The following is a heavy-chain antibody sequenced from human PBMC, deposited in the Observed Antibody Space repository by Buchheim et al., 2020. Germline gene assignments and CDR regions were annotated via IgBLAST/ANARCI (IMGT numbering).Heavy chain of an antibody. J-gene: IGHJ4*02. D-gene: IGHD3-22*01. V-gene: IGHV4-4*02. CDR2: IYHSGST. Sequence: QVQLQESGPRLVKPSGTLSLTCAVSGGSISSSNWWSWVRQPPGKGLEWIGEIYHSGSTNYNPSLKSRVTISVDKSKNQFSLKLSSVTAADTAVYYCARSRGYYDSSGYFKNRYYFDYWGQGTL. CDR1: GGSISSSNW. CDR3: ARSRGYYDSSGYFKNRYYFDY.